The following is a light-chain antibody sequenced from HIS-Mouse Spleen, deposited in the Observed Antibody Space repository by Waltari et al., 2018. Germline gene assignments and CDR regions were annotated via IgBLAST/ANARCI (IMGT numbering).Light chain of an antibody. CDR2: EGS. CDR3: CSYAGSSTYVV. V-gene: IGLV2-23*01. Sequence: QSALTQPASVSGSPGPSITISCTGTSSDVGRYHLVSWYQQHPGKAPKLMIYEGSKRPSGVSNRFSGSKSGNTASLTISGLQAEDEADYYCCSYAGSSTYVVFGGGTKLTVL. J-gene: IGLJ2*01. CDR1: SSDVGRYHL.